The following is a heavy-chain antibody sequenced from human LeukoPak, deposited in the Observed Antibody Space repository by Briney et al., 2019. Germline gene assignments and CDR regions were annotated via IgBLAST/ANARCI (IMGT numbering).Heavy chain of an antibody. CDR1: GFTFSSYA. CDR2: ISGSGGST. Sequence: GGSLRLSCAASGFTFSSYAMSWVRQAPGKGLEWVSAISGSGGSTYYADSVKGRFTISRDNFKNTLYLQMNSLRAEDTAVYYCARENYYDSSGYFFDPWGQGTLVTVSS. D-gene: IGHD3-22*01. J-gene: IGHJ5*02. V-gene: IGHV3-23*01. CDR3: ARENYYDSSGYFFDP.